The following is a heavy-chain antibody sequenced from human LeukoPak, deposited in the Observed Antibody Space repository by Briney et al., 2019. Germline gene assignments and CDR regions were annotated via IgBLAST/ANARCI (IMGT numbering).Heavy chain of an antibody. CDR1: GFTFSSYW. D-gene: IGHD4-17*01. V-gene: IGHV3-7*03. J-gene: IGHJ3*02. Sequence: GGSLRLSCAASGFTFSSYWMSWVRQAPGKGLEWVANIKQDGSEKYYVDSVKGRFTISRDNAKNSLYLQMNSLRAEDTAVYYCAKSFRDYGDYLAFDIWGQGTMVTVSS. CDR3: AKSFRDYGDYLAFDI. CDR2: IKQDGSEK.